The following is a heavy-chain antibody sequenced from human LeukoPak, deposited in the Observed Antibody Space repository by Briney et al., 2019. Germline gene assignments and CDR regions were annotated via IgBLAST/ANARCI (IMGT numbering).Heavy chain of an antibody. CDR1: GFTFSSYA. D-gene: IGHD3-10*01. V-gene: IGHV3-23*01. CDR2: ISGSGGST. J-gene: IGHJ4*02. CDR3: AKDGSSQGFGQ. Sequence: GGSLRLSCAASGFTFSSYAMSWVRQAPGKGLEWVSAISGSGGSTYYADSVKGRFTISRDNSKDTLYLQMNSLRAEDTAVYYCAKDGSSQGFGQWGQGTLVTVSS.